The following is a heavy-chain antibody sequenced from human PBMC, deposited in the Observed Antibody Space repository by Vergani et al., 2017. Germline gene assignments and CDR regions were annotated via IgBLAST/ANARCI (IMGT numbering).Heavy chain of an antibody. V-gene: IGHV3-15*07. CDR3: TTDPRYCGDGSCYWLRDHHYYGMDV. J-gene: IGHJ6*02. Sequence: VHLVESGGGVVQPGRSLRLSCAVSGCTLSSYGMHWVRQAPGKGLEWVGRIKSTFDRGTTDYAAAVKGRFTISRDDSKNTLFLQMNGLKTEDIGVYYCTTDPRYCGDGSCYWLRDHHYYGMDVWGQGTTVTVSS. CDR1: GCTLSSYG. CDR2: IKSTFDRGTT. D-gene: IGHD2-21*01.